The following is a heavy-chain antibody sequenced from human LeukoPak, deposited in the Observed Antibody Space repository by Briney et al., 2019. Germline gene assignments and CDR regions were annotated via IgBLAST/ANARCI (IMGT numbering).Heavy chain of an antibody. V-gene: IGHV3-23*01. CDR3: AKVIVSDGLGNPYWNFDR. D-gene: IGHD3-10*01. J-gene: IGHJ2*01. Sequence: QPGGSLRLACAASGFTFSNYAMSWLRQTPGKGLEWASAISASGGSTYYAASVRGRFTISRDNSENTLYLQMNSLRAEDTAVYYCAKVIVSDGLGNPYWNFDRWGRGTLATVSS. CDR2: ISASGGST. CDR1: GFTFSNYA.